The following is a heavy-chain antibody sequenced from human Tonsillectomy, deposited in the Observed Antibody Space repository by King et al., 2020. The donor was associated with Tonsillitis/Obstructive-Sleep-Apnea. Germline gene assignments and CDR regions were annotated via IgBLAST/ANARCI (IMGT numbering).Heavy chain of an antibody. Sequence: VQLVESGGGLVQPGGSLRLSCAASEFTFSNYAMTWVRQAPGKGLEWVSTISGSGTNTYYADSVRGRFTISRDNSKNTLYLQMNTLRAEDTAIYYCASPQPVYIVYSLWGQGTLVPVPS. D-gene: IGHD2-15*01. CDR3: ASPQPVYIVYSL. V-gene: IGHV3-23*04. CDR1: EFTFSNYA. J-gene: IGHJ4*02. CDR2: ISGSGTNT.